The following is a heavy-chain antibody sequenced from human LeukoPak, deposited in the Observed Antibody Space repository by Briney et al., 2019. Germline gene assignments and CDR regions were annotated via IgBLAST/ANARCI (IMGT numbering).Heavy chain of an antibody. CDR1: GGSISSSSYY. J-gene: IGHJ3*02. CDR2: IYYSGST. D-gene: IGHD4-17*01. Sequence: SETLSLTCTVSGGSISSSSYYWGWIRQPPGKGLEWIGSIYYSGSTYYNPSLKSRVTISVDTSKNQFSLKLSSVTAADTAVYYCARAKDDYGDYVHVFYAFDIWGQGTMVTVSS. CDR3: ARAKDDYGDYVHVFYAFDI. V-gene: IGHV4-39*07.